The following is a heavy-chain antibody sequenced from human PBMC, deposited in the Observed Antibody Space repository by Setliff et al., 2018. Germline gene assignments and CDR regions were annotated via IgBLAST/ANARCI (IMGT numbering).Heavy chain of an antibody. CDR2: VYSSGSP. D-gene: IGHD2-15*01. CDR1: GASISGSAYY. J-gene: IGHJ5*02. V-gene: IGHV4-39*07. Sequence: SETLSLTCNVSGASISGSAYYWGWIRQPPGKGLEWIGSVYSSGSPYYNPSLKSRVTISMDTSKNQFSLKVNSLTAADTAVYYCARHGGTCNVSNWFDPWGQGILVTVSS. CDR3: ARHGGTCNVSNWFDP.